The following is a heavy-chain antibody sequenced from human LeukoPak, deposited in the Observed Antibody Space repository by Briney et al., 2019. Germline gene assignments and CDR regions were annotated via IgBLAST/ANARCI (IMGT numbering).Heavy chain of an antibody. CDR3: ARSGYDSNWFDP. D-gene: IGHD5-12*01. Sequence: ASVTVSCTASGYTFTGYYMHWVRQAPGQGLEWMGWINPNSGGTNYAQKFQGRVTMTRDTSISTAYMELSRLRSDDTAVYYCARSGYDSNWFDPWGQGTLVTVSS. CDR1: GYTFTGYY. V-gene: IGHV1-2*02. J-gene: IGHJ5*02. CDR2: INPNSGGT.